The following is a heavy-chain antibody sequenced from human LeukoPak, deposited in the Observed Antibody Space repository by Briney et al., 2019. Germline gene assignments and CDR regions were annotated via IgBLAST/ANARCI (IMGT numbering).Heavy chain of an antibody. V-gene: IGHV4-39*02. Sequence: PSETLSLTCTASGGSASTINSYWGWIRQPPGKGLEWIGNVYYSGRANYSPSLKSRVTMSVDTSKNRFSLKMTSVTAADTAVYFCARLRKGRYFDYFFEYWGQGTLVTVSS. J-gene: IGHJ4*02. D-gene: IGHD3-9*01. CDR1: GGSASTINSY. CDR3: ARLRKGRYFDYFFEY. CDR2: VYYSGRA.